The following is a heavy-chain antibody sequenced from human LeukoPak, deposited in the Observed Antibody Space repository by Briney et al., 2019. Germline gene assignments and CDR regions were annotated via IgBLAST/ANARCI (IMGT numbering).Heavy chain of an antibody. Sequence: GGSLRLSCVGSGFTFSWYWMTWVRQAPGKGLEWVANIEQRGSEKYYVDSVKGGFTVSRDNAKNSVFLQMNSLRAEDTAVYYCARGDLYGSGSPEYYFDSWGQGTLVTVSS. V-gene: IGHV3-7*05. D-gene: IGHD3-10*01. CDR2: IEQRGSEK. CDR1: GFTFSWYW. J-gene: IGHJ4*02. CDR3: ARGDLYGSGSPEYYFDS.